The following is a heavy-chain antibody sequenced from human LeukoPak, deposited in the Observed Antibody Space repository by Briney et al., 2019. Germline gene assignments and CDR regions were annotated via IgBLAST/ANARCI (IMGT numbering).Heavy chain of an antibody. J-gene: IGHJ6*03. Sequence: GGSLRLSCAASGFTFSSYNMNWVRQAPGKGLEWVAFIRYDGSNKYYADSVKGRFTISRDNSKNTLYLQMNSLRAEDTAVYYCAKALIDYDILTGYRYYYYMDVWGKGTTVTISS. CDR3: AKALIDYDILTGYRYYYYMDV. CDR1: GFTFSSYN. D-gene: IGHD3-9*01. V-gene: IGHV3-30*02. CDR2: IRYDGSNK.